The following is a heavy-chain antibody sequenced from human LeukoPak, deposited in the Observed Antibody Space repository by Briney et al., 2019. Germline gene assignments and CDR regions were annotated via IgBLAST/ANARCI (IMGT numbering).Heavy chain of an antibody. CDR1: GFTFSSYA. V-gene: IGHV3-30-3*01. CDR2: ISYDGSNK. Sequence: PGGSLRLSCAASGFTFSSYAMPWVRQAPGKGLEWVAVISYDGSNKYYADSVKGRFTISRDNSKNTLHLQMNSLRAEDTAVYYCASARIRDGYNYEPYWGQGTLVTVSS. J-gene: IGHJ4*02. D-gene: IGHD5-24*01. CDR3: ASARIRDGYNYEPY.